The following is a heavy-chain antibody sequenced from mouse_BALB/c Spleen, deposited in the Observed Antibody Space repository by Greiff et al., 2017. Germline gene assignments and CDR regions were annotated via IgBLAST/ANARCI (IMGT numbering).Heavy chain of an antibody. CDR2: IRNKANGYTT. J-gene: IGHJ4*01. V-gene: IGHV7-3*02. CDR3: ARDYDDAMDY. D-gene: IGHD2-12*01. CDR1: GFTFTDYY. Sequence: EVNVVESGGGLVQPGGSLRLSCATSGFTFTDYYMSWVRQPPGKALEWLGFIRNKANGYTTEYSASVKGRFTISRDNSQSILYLQMNTLRAEDSATYYCARDYDDAMDYWGQGTSVTVSS.